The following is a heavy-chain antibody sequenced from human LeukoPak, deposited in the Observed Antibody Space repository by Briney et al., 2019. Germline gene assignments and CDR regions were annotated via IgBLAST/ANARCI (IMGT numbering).Heavy chain of an antibody. CDR1: GGSIRSYY. CDR2: IYYSGST. CDR3: ARYSGSYYYYYYMDV. D-gene: IGHD1-26*01. V-gene: IGHV4-59*12. J-gene: IGHJ6*03. Sequence: PSETLSLTCTVSGGSIRSYYWSWIRQPPGKGLEWIGYIYYSGSTYYNPSLKSRVTISVDTSKNQFSLKLSSVTAADTAVYYCARYSGSYYYYYYMDVWGKGTTVTVSS.